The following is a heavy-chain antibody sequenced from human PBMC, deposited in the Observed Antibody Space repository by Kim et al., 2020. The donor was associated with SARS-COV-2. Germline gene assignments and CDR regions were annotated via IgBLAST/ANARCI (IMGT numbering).Heavy chain of an antibody. Sequence: ASVKVSCKTSGFTFTDYYIHWMRQAPGKGLEWVGWINANNGDTRYSQKFQGRVTLTRDRPLTTGYMEVASLESDDTAVYYCANSRDGHTLNYWGQGTLVTVYS. V-gene: IGHV1-2*02. J-gene: IGHJ4*02. CDR1: GFTFTDYY. CDR2: INANNGDT. CDR3: ANSRDGHTLNY.